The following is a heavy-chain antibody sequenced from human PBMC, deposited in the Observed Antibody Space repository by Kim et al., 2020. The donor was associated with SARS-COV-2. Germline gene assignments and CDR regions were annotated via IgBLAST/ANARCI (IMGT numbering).Heavy chain of an antibody. V-gene: IGHV4-34*01. J-gene: IGHJ4*02. CDR2: NGRT. D-gene: IGHD6-13*01. Sequence: NGRTNYNPSLNSRVTISVDTSKNQFSLKLSSVTAADTAVYYCARSGQLDFWGQGTLVTVSS. CDR3: ARSGQLDF.